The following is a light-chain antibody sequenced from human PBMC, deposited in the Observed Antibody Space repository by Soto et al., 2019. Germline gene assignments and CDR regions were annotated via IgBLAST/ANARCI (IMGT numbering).Light chain of an antibody. Sequence: DIVMTQSPDSLAVSLGERATINCKSSQSVLFSSNNKNYLAWYQQKAGQPPKLIIDWASTRASGVPDRSSGSGSGTDFTLTISSLQAEDVAVYYCQHYFNSWTFGQGTKVDIK. CDR3: QHYFNSWT. J-gene: IGKJ1*01. V-gene: IGKV4-1*01. CDR2: WAS. CDR1: QSVLFSSNNKNY.